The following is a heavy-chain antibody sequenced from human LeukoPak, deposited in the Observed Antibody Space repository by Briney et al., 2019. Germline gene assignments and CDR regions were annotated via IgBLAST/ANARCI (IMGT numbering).Heavy chain of an antibody. J-gene: IGHJ4*02. CDR1: GFTFDHYS. Sequence: GGSLRLSCAASGFTFDHYSMNWVRQAPGKGLEWVGFIRGNVYGGATEYAASVKGRFTVSTDASKTIGYLQMTSLKTEDTAIYYCTRESLKYVFDSWGQGTLVTVSS. D-gene: IGHD2-8*01. V-gene: IGHV3-49*04. CDR3: TRESLKYVFDS. CDR2: IRGNVYGGAT.